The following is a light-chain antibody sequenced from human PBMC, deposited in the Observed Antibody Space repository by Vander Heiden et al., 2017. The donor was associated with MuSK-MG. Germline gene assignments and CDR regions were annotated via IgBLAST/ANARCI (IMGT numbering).Light chain of an antibody. Sequence: DIVMTQSTHSLAVSLGERATINCKSSQSVFYSSNNKNCLAWYQQKPGQPPKLLIYWASTRESGVPDRFSGSESGTDFTLTISSLQAEDVAVYFCQQCYSFPYTFGQGTKLEIK. J-gene: IGKJ2*01. V-gene: IGKV4-1*01. CDR2: WAS. CDR1: QSVFYSSNNKNC. CDR3: QQCYSFPYT.